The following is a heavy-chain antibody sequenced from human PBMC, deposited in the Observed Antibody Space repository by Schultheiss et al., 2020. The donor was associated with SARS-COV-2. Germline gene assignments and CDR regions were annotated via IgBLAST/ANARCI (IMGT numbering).Heavy chain of an antibody. Sequence: GESLKISCSASGFTFSCSDMYWVRQAPGKGLEYVSVISSHGHDTDYADSVKGRFTISRDNSKNTVYLQMNSLRAEDTAVYYCARDHDYMGVQFDYWGQGTLVTVSS. D-gene: IGHD4-11*01. J-gene: IGHJ4*02. CDR2: ISSHGHDT. CDR1: GFTFSCSD. V-gene: IGHV3-64*04. CDR3: ARDHDYMGVQFDY.